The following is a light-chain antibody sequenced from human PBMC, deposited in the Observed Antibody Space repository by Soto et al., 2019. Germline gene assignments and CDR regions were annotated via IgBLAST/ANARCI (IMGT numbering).Light chain of an antibody. CDR3: QQRSNWQT. V-gene: IGKV3-11*01. CDR2: DAS. CDR1: QSVGGN. J-gene: IGKJ5*01. Sequence: EIVLTQSPATLSSSPGERATLSCRASQSVGGNLAWYQQKPGQAPRLLIYDASNRATGIPARFSGSGSGTDFTLTISSLEPEDFAVYYCQQRSNWQTFGQGTRLEIK.